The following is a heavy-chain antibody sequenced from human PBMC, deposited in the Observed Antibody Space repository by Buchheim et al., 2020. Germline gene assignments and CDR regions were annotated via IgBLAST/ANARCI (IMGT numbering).Heavy chain of an antibody. Sequence: QVQLQESGPGLVKPSGTLSLTCTVSGGSISSGDYYWSWIRQPPGKGLEWIGYIYYSGSTYYNPSLKSRVTISVDTSKNQFSLKLSSVTAADTAVYYCARVVGCSGGSCYSYYYYGMDVWGQGTT. CDR3: ARVVGCSGGSCYSYYYYGMDV. J-gene: IGHJ6*02. CDR2: IYYSGST. V-gene: IGHV4-30-4*01. D-gene: IGHD2-15*01. CDR1: GGSISSGDYY.